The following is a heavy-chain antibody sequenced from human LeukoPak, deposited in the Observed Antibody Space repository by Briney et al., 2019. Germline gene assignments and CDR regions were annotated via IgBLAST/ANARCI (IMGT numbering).Heavy chain of an antibody. CDR1: GYTFTSYH. CDR2: MSPNSGNT. J-gene: IGHJ4*02. CDR3: ARGVGDLGDY. V-gene: IGHV1-8*01. Sequence: ASVKVSCKASGYTFTSYHMNWVRQATGQGLEWMGWMSPNSGNTDYAQKFQGRVTMTRATSINTAYMELSSLRSEDTAVYYCARGVGDLGDYWGQGTLVTVSS. D-gene: IGHD3-16*01.